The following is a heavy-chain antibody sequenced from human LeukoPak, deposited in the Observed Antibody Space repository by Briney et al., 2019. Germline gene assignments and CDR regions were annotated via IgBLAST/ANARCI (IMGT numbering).Heavy chain of an antibody. CDR1: GFTFSSYS. J-gene: IGHJ4*02. Sequence: GGSLRLSCAASGFTFSSYSMNWVRQAPGKGLEWVSSISSSSSYIYYADSVKGRFTISRDNAKNSLYLQMNSLRAEDTAIYYCARDNSGWSRDYWGQGTLVAVSS. CDR3: ARDNSGWSRDY. CDR2: ISSSSSYI. V-gene: IGHV3-21*06. D-gene: IGHD6-19*01.